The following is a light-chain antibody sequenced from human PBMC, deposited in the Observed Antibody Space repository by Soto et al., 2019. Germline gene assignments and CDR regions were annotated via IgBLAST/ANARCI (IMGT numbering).Light chain of an antibody. CDR3: QQYENLPT. Sequence: IQMTHSPSSLSASVLDRVTITCRASQNINNYLNWYQQKPGRAPKLLIYDASNLEAGVPSRFRGSGSGTDFTFTISRLQPEDIATYYCQQYENLPTFGQGTRLEIK. CDR1: QNINNY. CDR2: DAS. J-gene: IGKJ5*01. V-gene: IGKV1-33*01.